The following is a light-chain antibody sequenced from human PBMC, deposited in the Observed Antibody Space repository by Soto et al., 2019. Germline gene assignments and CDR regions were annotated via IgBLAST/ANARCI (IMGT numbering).Light chain of an antibody. CDR1: QAISRY. CDR2: ATS. CDR3: HKYNHAPT. Sequence: DIQLTQSPSSLSASVGDRVTITCRASQAISRYLAWYQQKPGKVPELLIYATSTLQSGAPSRFSGSGSGTDFTLTIRSLQPEDVATYYCHKYNHAPTFGGGTKVEIK. V-gene: IGKV1-27*01. J-gene: IGKJ4*01.